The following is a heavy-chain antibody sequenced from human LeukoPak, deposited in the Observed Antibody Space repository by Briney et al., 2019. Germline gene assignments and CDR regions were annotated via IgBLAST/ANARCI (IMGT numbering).Heavy chain of an antibody. CDR3: AREWVVAGVGLGFDN. Sequence: GGSLRLSCAASGFTFSTYSMNWVRQTPGKGLERVSYIHSSSSTIHYADSVNGRFTISRDNAKNSLYLQMNSLRDEDTAVYYCAREWVVAGVGLGFDNWGQGTLVTVSS. V-gene: IGHV3-48*02. CDR1: GFTFSTYS. J-gene: IGHJ4*02. D-gene: IGHD6-13*01. CDR2: IHSSSSTI.